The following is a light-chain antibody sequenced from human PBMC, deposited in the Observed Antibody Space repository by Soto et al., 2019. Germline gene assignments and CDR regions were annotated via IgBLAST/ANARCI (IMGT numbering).Light chain of an antibody. V-gene: IGKV3-20*01. CDR1: QSVSSTY. CDR3: QQYGSSPET. Sequence: ELVLTQSPGTLSLSPGARVTLSCRASQSVSSTYLAWYQQKPGQAPRLLIYGASSRATGIPDRFSGSGSGTDFTLTISRLEPEDFAVYYCQQYGSSPETCGQGTKGDIK. J-gene: IGKJ1*01. CDR2: GAS.